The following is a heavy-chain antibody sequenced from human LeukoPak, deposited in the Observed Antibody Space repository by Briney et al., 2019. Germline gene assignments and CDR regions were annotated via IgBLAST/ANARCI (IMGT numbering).Heavy chain of an antibody. D-gene: IGHD1-1*01. CDR3: ATTGNFYDMDV. Sequence: GGSLRLSCAASGFAFISTSIHWVRQAPGKGLEWLSYISPVTGNIYYADSVKGRFTISRDNAKSSLNLQMSSLRAEDTAVYFCATTGNFYDMDVWGKGTTVTVSS. V-gene: IGHV3-48*04. CDR2: ISPVTGNI. J-gene: IGHJ6*03. CDR1: GFAFISTS.